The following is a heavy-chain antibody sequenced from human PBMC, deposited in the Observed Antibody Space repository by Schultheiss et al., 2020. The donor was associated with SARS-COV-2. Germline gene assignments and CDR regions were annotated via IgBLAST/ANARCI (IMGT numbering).Heavy chain of an antibody. CDR1: GFIFSSFW. Sequence: GESLKISCAASGFIFSSFWMHWVRQAPGKGPVWVSRIKSDGTTIYADSVKGRFTISRENARNSLYLQMYSLRAGDTAVYYCAKDLRRITIFSGSYYGMDVWGQGTTVTVSS. V-gene: IGHV3-74*01. CDR2: IKSDGTT. CDR3: AKDLRRITIFSGSYYGMDV. J-gene: IGHJ6*02. D-gene: IGHD3-9*01.